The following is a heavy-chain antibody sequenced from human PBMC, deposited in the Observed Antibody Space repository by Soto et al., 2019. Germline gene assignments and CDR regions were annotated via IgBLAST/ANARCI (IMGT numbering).Heavy chain of an antibody. D-gene: IGHD2-15*01. Sequence: QVQLVQSGAEVKKPGASVKVSCTASGYTFTSYGISWVGQAPGQGLEGMGWISGYNGNTNYAQKPQGRVTMTPDTSTSPAYMELRSLRSGDTAVYYCVVAAQPYYFDYWGQGTLVTVSS. CDR3: VVAAQPYYFDY. V-gene: IGHV1-18*01. CDR1: GYTFTSYG. CDR2: ISGYNGNT. J-gene: IGHJ4*02.